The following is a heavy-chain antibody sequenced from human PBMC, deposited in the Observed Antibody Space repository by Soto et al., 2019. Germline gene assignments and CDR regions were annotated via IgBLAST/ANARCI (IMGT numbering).Heavy chain of an antibody. CDR1: GESISSSSYY. CDR3: ARQRTTVVTQAYFDH. CDR2: IYYSGRT. V-gene: IGHV4-39*01. J-gene: IGHJ4*02. D-gene: IGHD2-21*02. Sequence: FLTCIVSGESISSSSYYWGWIRQPPGKGLEWIGSIYYSGRTYYNPSFKSRVTISIDTSKKQFSLKLSSVTATDTAVYYCARQRTTVVTQAYFDHLGQGALVTVCS.